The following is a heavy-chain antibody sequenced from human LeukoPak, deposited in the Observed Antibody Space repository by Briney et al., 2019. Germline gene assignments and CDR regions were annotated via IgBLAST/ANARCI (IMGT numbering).Heavy chain of an antibody. CDR1: GGSVTSGDYY. CDR3: AREGAATGTPRAFDL. J-gene: IGHJ3*01. V-gene: IGHV4-31*03. Sequence: SQTLSLTCTVSGGSVTSGDYYWTWIRQQPGKGLEWIGYIYYSGDTYYNPSLKSRLTMSVDTSKSQFSLKLRSLTAADTAVYYCAREGAATGTPRAFDLWGQGTMVTVSS. D-gene: IGHD6-13*01. CDR2: IYYSGDT.